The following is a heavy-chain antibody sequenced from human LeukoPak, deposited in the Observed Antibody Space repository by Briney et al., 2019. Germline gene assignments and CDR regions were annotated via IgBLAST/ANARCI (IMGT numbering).Heavy chain of an antibody. V-gene: IGHV3-33*01. D-gene: IGHD4-11*01. CDR3: ARDAQRGFDYSNSLQY. CDR1: GFIFSHYG. J-gene: IGHJ4*02. CDR2: IWSDGTTQ. Sequence: GGSLRLSCATSGFIFSHYGMPWVRQAPAKGLEWVAVIWSDGTTQFYADSVKGRFTISRDSSNTVYLQMNSLRVEDTAVYFCARDAQRGFDYSNSLQYWGQGALVTVSS.